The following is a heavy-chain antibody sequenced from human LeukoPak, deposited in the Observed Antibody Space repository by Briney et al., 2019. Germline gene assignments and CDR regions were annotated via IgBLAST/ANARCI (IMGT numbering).Heavy chain of an antibody. CDR3: ARDGANYYDSSGYLVNDAFDI. V-gene: IGHV1-8*03. D-gene: IGHD3-22*01. CDR1: GYTFTSYV. J-gene: IGHJ3*02. Sequence: ASVKVSCKASGYTFTSYVINWVRQATGQGLEWMGWMNPNSGNTGYAQKFQGRVTITADESTSTAYMELSSLRSEDTAVYYCARDGANYYDSSGYLVNDAFDIWGQGTMVTVSS. CDR2: MNPNSGNT.